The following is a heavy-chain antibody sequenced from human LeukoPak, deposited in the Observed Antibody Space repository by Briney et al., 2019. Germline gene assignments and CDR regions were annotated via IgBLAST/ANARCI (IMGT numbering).Heavy chain of an antibody. CDR2: IYYSGST. CDR1: GGSICSYY. V-gene: IGHV4-59*01. D-gene: IGHD5-18*01. CDR3: ARWGYGPYGYYYYYMDV. Sequence: SETLSLTCTVSGGSICSYYWSWIRQPPGKGLEWIGYIYYSGSTNYNPSLKSRVTISVDTSKNQFSLKLSSVTAADTAVYYCARWGYGPYGYYYYYMDVWGKGTTVTVSS. J-gene: IGHJ6*03.